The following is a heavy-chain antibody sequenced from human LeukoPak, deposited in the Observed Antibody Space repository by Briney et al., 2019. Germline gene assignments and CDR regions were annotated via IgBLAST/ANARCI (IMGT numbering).Heavy chain of an antibody. Sequence: PGGSLRLSCAASGFTFSDYSMNWVRQAPGKGLEWISYVGISSGNTKYADSVKGRFTISGDSAKNSVFLQMNSLRVEDTAVYYCARDHRYAFDNWGQATLVTVSS. D-gene: IGHD5-12*01. V-gene: IGHV3-48*04. CDR1: GFTFSDYS. CDR3: ARDHRYAFDN. J-gene: IGHJ4*02. CDR2: VGISSGNT.